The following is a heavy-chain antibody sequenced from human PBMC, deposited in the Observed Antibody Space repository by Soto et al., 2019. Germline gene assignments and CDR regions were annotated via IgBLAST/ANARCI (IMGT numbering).Heavy chain of an antibody. Sequence: GGSLRLSCSASGFTFNIYAMSWVRQAPGKGLEWVSGVSVSGATAHYADPVKGRFTISRDNSKNTIYLQMSSLRAEDTALYYCAKVRGPYSSAWYDSDSWGQGTLVTVSS. D-gene: IGHD6-19*01. CDR2: VSVSGATA. CDR1: GFTFNIYA. CDR3: AKVRGPYSSAWYDSDS. J-gene: IGHJ4*02. V-gene: IGHV3-23*01.